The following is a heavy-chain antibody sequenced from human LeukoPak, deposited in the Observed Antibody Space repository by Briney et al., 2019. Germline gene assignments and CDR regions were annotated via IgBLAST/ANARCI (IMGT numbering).Heavy chain of an antibody. V-gene: IGHV3-15*01. D-gene: IGHD4-17*01. CDR2: IRLRTDGGTT. J-gene: IGHJ4*02. CDR1: GFAFSNYW. Sequence: PGGSLTLSCAASGFAFSNYWMNWDRQAPGKGLEWIGRIRLRTDGGTTEYAAAVKGRFTISRDDSQNTLYMQMNSLKTEDTALYYCTTGPGEHSDMWGKGTLVTVSS. CDR3: TTGPGEHSDM.